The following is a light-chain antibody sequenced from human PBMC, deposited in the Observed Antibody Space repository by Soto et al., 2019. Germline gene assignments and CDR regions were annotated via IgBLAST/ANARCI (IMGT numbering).Light chain of an antibody. Sequence: DIEMTQSPAILSVSPGERATLSCRASQSVSSNLAWYQQKPGQAPRLLIYGASTRDTGIPARFSGSGSGTEFTLTISSLQSEDFAVYYCQQYNNWPPYTFGPGTKLEIK. V-gene: IGKV3-15*01. CDR2: GAS. J-gene: IGKJ2*01. CDR1: QSVSSN. CDR3: QQYNNWPPYT.